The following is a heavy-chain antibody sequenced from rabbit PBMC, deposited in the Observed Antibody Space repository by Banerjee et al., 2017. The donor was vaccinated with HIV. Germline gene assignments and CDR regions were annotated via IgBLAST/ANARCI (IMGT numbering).Heavy chain of an antibody. J-gene: IGHJ4*01. CDR2: IYGGSSGST. Sequence: QEQLEESGGDLVKPGASLTLTCTASGFDLSSYYYMCWVRQAPGKGLEWIACIYGGSSGSTYYANWAKGRLTISKTSSTTVTLQMTSLTAADTATYFCARDRGAYGYSGYGGELNLWGQGTLVTVS. CDR1: GFDLSSYYY. V-gene: IGHV1S45*01. D-gene: IGHD1-1*01. CDR3: ARDRGAYGYSGYGGELNL.